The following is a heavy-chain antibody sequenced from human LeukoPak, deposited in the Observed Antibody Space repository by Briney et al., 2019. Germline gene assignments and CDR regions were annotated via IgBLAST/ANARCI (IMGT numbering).Heavy chain of an antibody. D-gene: IGHD6-19*01. CDR2: MNQDGSEI. CDR1: GFTFSGYS. CDR3: AKDLAVAASPPGEQEPVDY. J-gene: IGHJ4*02. V-gene: IGHV3-7*03. Sequence: GGSLRLSCTASGFTFSGYSMNWVRQAPGKGLEWVANMNQDGSEIYYLDSVKGRFTISRDNAKNTLYLQMNSLRAEDTAVYYCAKDLAVAASPPGEQEPVDYWGQGTLVTVSS.